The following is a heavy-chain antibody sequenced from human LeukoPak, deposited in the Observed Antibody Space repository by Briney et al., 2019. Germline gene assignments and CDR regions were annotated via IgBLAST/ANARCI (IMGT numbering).Heavy chain of an antibody. CDR3: ARTHELSVDTALVSYYYMDV. Sequence: SETLSLTCTVSGGSISSSTFYWGWIRQPPGKGLEWVGNIFYTGTTYYNPSLKSRVTMSVDTSQNQFSLKLSSVTATDTAVYYCARTHELSVDTALVSYYYMDVWGRGTTVTVS. D-gene: IGHD5-18*01. J-gene: IGHJ6*03. V-gene: IGHV4-39*01. CDR1: GGSISSSTFY. CDR2: IFYTGTT.